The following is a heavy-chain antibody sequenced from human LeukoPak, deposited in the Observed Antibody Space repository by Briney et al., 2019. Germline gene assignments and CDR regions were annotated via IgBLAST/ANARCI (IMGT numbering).Heavy chain of an antibody. CDR2: INNDGSTT. J-gene: IGHJ4*02. CDR3: ARDRAYDSTFDY. CDR1: GFTFDDYP. V-gene: IGHV3-20*04. Sequence: PGGSLRLSCATSGFTFDDYPMSWVRQVPGKGLEWVSRINNDGSTTSYADSVKGRFTISRDNAKNTLYLQMNSLRAEDTALYYCARDRAYDSTFDYWGQGTLVTVSS. D-gene: IGHD3-22*01.